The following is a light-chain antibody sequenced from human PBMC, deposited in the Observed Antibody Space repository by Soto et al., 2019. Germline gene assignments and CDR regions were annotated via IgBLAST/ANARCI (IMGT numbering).Light chain of an antibody. J-gene: IGLJ2*01. CDR1: SGHSSYA. V-gene: IGLV4-69*01. Sequence: QLVLTQSPSASASLGASVKLTCTLSSGHSSYAIAWHQQQPEKGPRYLMKLNSDGSHSKGDGIPDRFSGSSSGAERYLTISSLQSEDEADYYRQTWGTGIRVVFGGGTKLTVL. CDR3: QTWGTGIRVV. CDR2: LNSDGSH.